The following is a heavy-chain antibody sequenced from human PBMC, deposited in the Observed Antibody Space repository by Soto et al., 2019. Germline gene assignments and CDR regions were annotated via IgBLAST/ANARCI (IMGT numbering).Heavy chain of an antibody. Sequence: KGDWKGVGYAFSSYAMHWLSKKTGKRLEWMGWINAGNGNTKYSQKFQGRVTITRDTSASTAYMELSSLRSEDTAVYYCAIDRREIVVVITCDFDYWGQGTLVTVSS. V-gene: IGHV1-3*01. D-gene: IGHD3-22*01. CDR2: INAGNGNT. J-gene: IGHJ4*02. CDR1: GYAFSSYA. CDR3: AIDRREIVVVITCDFDY.